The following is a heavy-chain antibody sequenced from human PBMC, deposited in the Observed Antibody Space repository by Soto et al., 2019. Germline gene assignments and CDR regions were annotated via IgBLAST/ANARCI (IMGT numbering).Heavy chain of an antibody. CDR2: IFSGGTT. V-gene: IGHV3-53*02. CDR1: GFTVSSNY. CDR3: ARETVPPSYHYYDC. J-gene: IGHJ4*02. D-gene: IGHD2-2*01. Sequence: EVQLVETGGGLIQPGGSLRLSCAASGFTVSSNYMSWVRQAPGRGLEWVSTIFSGGTTHYADSVKGRFTISRDSSKNTLYLQMNRLRAEDTAIYYCARETVPPSYHYYDCWGQGTLVTVSS.